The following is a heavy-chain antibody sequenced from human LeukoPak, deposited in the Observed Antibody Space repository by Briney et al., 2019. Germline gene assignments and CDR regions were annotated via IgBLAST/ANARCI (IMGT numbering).Heavy chain of an antibody. V-gene: IGHV3-30*03. CDR1: GFRFRNYA. CDR3: ARGGYGDLTGAFDI. J-gene: IGHJ3*02. D-gene: IGHD4-17*01. Sequence: GGSLRLSCEASGFRFRNYAMHWVRQAPGKGLEWVALISYDGSEKYYADSVKGRFTISRDNSKNTLYLQMNSLRAEDTAVYYCARGGYGDLTGAFDIWGQGTMVTVSS. CDR2: ISYDGSEK.